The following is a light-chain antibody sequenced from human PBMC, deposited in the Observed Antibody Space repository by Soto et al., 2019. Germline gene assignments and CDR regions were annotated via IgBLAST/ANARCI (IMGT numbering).Light chain of an antibody. J-gene: IGLJ1*01. V-gene: IGLV2-23*01. CDR1: STDVGSHKL. CDR3: CSNSVGSNHV. CDR2: EAY. Sequence: QSVLTQPASVSGSPGQSITISCTGTSTDVGSHKLVSWYQQYPGNAPKLIIFEAYKRPSGVYNRFSGSKSGSTASLTISGLPAEDEAHYSCCSNSVGSNHVFGTGTKRTVL.